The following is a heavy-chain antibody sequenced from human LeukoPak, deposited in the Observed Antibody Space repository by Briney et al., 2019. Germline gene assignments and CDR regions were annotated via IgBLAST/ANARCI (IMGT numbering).Heavy chain of an antibody. D-gene: IGHD1-14*01. CDR3: AKPARTDYADY. CDR1: GFTFRNYW. J-gene: IGHJ4*02. CDR2: INDDGTFT. V-gene: IGHV3-74*01. Sequence: GGSLRLSCAASGFTFRNYWMHWVRQVPGKVLVWVSRINDDGTFTTYADSVKGRFIISRDNAKNTLYLQMNSLRAEDTAVYYCAKPARTDYADYWGQGTLVTVSS.